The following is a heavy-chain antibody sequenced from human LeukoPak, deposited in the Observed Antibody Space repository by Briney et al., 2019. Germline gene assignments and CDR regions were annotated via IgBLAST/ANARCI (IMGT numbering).Heavy chain of an antibody. CDR2: IWFDGSKN. J-gene: IGHJ4*02. V-gene: IGHV3-33*01. CDR1: GFTFRNYC. CDR3: ARAPYTTGRSFYFDS. D-gene: IGHD2-2*02. Sequence: PGGSLRLSCATSGFTFRNYCMHWVRQPPGKGLEWVAIIWFDGSKNYYADSVKGRFTISRDNFNNTLYLQMNSLRAEDTGLYYCARAPYTTGRSFYFDSWGQGTLVTVSS.